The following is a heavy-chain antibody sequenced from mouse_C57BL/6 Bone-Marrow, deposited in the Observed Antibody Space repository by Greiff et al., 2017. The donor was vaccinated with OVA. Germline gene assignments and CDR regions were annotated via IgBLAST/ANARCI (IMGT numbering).Heavy chain of an antibody. D-gene: IGHD2-4*01. CDR1: GFTFSSYA. V-gene: IGHV5-4*01. CDR2: ISDGGSYT. CDR3: ARGGPTMITTVGAMDY. Sequence: EVQLVESGGGLVKPGGSLKLSCAASGFTFSSYAMSWVRQTPEKRLEWVATISDGGSYTYYPDNVKGRFTISRDNAKNNLYLQMSHLKSEDTAMYYCARGGPTMITTVGAMDYWGQGTSVTVSS. J-gene: IGHJ4*01.